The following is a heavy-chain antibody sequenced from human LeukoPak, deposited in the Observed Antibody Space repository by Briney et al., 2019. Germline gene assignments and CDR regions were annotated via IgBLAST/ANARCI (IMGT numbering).Heavy chain of an antibody. Sequence: SETLSLTCTVSGGSIRSYYWSWIRQPPGKGLEWIGYIYYSGTTNYNPSLKSRVRISVDTSENQFSLKLSSVTAADTAVYYCARCPADYYDSSGYYPNYFDYWGQGTLVTVSS. CDR3: ARCPADYYDSSGYYPNYFDY. CDR2: IYYSGTT. D-gene: IGHD3-22*01. J-gene: IGHJ4*02. CDR1: GGSIRSYY. V-gene: IGHV4-59*01.